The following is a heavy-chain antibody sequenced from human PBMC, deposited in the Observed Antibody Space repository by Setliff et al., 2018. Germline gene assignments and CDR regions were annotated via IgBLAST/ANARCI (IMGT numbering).Heavy chain of an antibody. CDR3: ARSFSRSEKFLLDY. V-gene: IGHV4-34*12. Sequence: SETLSLTCAVYGGSFSGYYWSWIRQPPGKRLEWIGEIIHSGSTNYNPSLKSRVTISMNTSKNQFSLKVSSVTAADTAVYYCARSFSRSEKFLLDYWGQGALVTVSS. J-gene: IGHJ4*02. D-gene: IGHD2-15*01. CDR2: IIHSGST. CDR1: GGSFSGYY.